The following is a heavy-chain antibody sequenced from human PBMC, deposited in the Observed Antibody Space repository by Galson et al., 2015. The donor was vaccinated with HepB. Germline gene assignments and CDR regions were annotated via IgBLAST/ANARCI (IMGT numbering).Heavy chain of an antibody. CDR1: GGSISSSSYY. CDR3: ARHPVGVFDWYFDL. CDR2: IYYSGST. J-gene: IGHJ2*01. D-gene: IGHD3-16*01. Sequence: LSLTCTVSGGSISSSSYYWGWIRQPPGKGLEWIGSIYYSGSTYYNPSLKSRVTISVDTSKNQFSLKLSSVTAADTAVYYCARHPVGVFDWYFDLWGRGTLVTVSS. V-gene: IGHV4-39*01.